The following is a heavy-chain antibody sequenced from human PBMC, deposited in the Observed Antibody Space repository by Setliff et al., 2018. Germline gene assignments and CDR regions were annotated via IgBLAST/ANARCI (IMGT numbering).Heavy chain of an antibody. V-gene: IGHV3-73*01. J-gene: IGHJ4*02. Sequence: GGSLRLSCAASGFTFSGSAMHWVRQASGKGLEWVGRIRSKANSYATAYAASVKGRFTISRDDSKNTAYLQMNSLKTEDTAVYYCTRPTEDDYDSSGYYDYWGQGTLVTV. CDR2: IRSKANSYAT. CDR3: TRPTEDDYDSSGYYDY. CDR1: GFTFSGSA. D-gene: IGHD3-22*01.